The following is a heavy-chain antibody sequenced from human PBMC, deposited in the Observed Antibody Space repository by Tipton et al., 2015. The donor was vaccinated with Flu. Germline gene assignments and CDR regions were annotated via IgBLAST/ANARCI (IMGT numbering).Heavy chain of an antibody. CDR2: IIPIFGTA. CDR3: ARAGYSSSSLDYYYYGMDV. D-gene: IGHD6-6*01. V-gene: IGHV1-69*01. CDR1: GGTFSSYA. Sequence: QMQLVQSGAEVEKPGSSVKVSCKASGGTFSSYAISWVRQAPGQGLEWMGGIIPIFGTANYAQKFQGRVTITADESTSTAYMELSRLRSEDTAVYYCARAGYSSSSLDYYYYGMDVWGQGTTVTVSS. J-gene: IGHJ6*02.